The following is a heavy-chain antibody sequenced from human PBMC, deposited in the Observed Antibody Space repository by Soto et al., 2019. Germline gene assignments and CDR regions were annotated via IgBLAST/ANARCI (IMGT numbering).Heavy chain of an antibody. CDR1: GGTFSSYA. J-gene: IGHJ4*02. CDR3: ARPLGYCSSTICSPIDY. V-gene: IGHV1-69*13. Sequence: SVKVSCKASGGTFSSYAISWVRQAPGQGLEWMGGIIPIFGTANYAQKFQGRVTITADESTSTAYMELSSLRSEDTAMYYCARPLGYCSSTICSPIDYWGQGTLVTVSS. D-gene: IGHD2-2*01. CDR2: IIPIFGTA.